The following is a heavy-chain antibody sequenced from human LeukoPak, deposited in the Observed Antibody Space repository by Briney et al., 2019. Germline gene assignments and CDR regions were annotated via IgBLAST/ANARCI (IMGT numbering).Heavy chain of an antibody. V-gene: IGHV4-31*03. CDR2: IYYSGST. J-gene: IGHJ5*02. Sequence: SETLSLTCTVSGGSITSGGYYWSWIRQHAGKGLEWIGYIYYSGSTSYNPSLKSRVTISLDTSRNQFSLQLSSVTAADTAVYYCAREMDYYDSGGYYLQWFDPWGQGTLVTVSS. CDR1: GGSITSGGYY. D-gene: IGHD3-22*01. CDR3: AREMDYYDSGGYYLQWFDP.